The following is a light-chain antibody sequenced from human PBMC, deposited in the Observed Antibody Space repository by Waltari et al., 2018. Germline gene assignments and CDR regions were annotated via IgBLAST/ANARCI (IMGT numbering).Light chain of an antibody. J-gene: IGKJ1*01. Sequence: IRITQSPSSLSAPTGDRLTITCRASQGISSYLAWYQQKPGKAPKVLIYAASTLQSGVPSRFSGSGSGTDFTLTISCLQSEDFAIYYCQQYYSNPATFGQGTKVEIK. V-gene: IGKV1-8*01. CDR1: QGISSY. CDR3: QQYYSNPAT. CDR2: AAS.